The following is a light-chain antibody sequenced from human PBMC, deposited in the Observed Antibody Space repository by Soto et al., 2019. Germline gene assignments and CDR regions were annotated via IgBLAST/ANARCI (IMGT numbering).Light chain of an antibody. CDR2: DAS. J-gene: IGKJ2*01. CDR1: QSISTS. CDR3: HQSYSTPRYT. Sequence: DIQMTQSPSSLSASVGDRVTITCRASQSISTSLNWYQQKPGKAPKFLIYDASRLQSGVPSRFSGSGSGTDFTLTISSLQPEDFATYYCHQSYSTPRYTFGQGTKLEIK. V-gene: IGKV1-39*01.